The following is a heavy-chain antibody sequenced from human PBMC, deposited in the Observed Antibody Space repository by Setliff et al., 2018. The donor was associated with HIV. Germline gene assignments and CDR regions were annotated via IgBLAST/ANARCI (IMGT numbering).Heavy chain of an antibody. Sequence: PGGSLRLSCAASGFTFSSYAMSWVRQAPGKGLEWVSAISGSGGSTYSADSLKDRFTISRDNSKNTVYLQAHSLTVADTAIYYCVKASYYDSRHRPFLDSWGQGTLVTVSS. J-gene: IGHJ5*01. CDR3: VKASYYDSRHRPFLDS. D-gene: IGHD1-26*01. CDR2: ISGSGGST. CDR1: GFTFSSYA. V-gene: IGHV3-23*01.